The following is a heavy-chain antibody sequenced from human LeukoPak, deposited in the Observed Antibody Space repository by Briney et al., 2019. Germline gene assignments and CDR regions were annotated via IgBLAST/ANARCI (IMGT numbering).Heavy chain of an antibody. CDR3: AKDLGIAACLYYFDY. Sequence: PGGSLRLSCAASGFTFSSYAMNWVRQAPGKGLEWVSAISGSGGSTYYADSVTGRFTISRDNSKNTLYLQMNSLRAEDTAVYYCAKDLGIAACLYYFDYWGQGTLVTVSS. CDR1: GFTFSSYA. CDR2: ISGSGGST. D-gene: IGHD6-13*01. J-gene: IGHJ4*02. V-gene: IGHV3-23*01.